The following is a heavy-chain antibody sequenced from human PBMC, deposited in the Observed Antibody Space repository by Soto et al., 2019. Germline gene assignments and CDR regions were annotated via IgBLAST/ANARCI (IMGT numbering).Heavy chain of an antibody. CDR3: ARSSPYIVVRKPTGNQDYYGMDV. Sequence: QVQLVQSGAEVKKPGSSVKVFCKASGGTFSNYTISWVRQAPGQGLEWMGGIIPVFGTTDYEQKFQGRVTITADGSTSTVYMKLSSLRSAYTAVYYCARSSPYIVVRKPTGNQDYYGMDVWGQGTTVTVSS. CDR1: GGTFSNYT. CDR2: IIPVFGTT. J-gene: IGHJ6*02. D-gene: IGHD2-2*01. V-gene: IGHV1-69*01.